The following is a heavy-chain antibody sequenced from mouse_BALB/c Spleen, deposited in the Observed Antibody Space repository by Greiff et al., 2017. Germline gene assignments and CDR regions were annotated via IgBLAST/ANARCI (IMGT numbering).Heavy chain of an antibody. D-gene: IGHD1-2*01. CDR1: GYSFTSYW. J-gene: IGHJ4*01. V-gene: IGHV1S127*01. Sequence: QVQLQQSGPQLVRPGASVKISCKASGYSFTSYWIHWVKQRPGQGLEWIGMIDPSDSETRLNQKFKDKATLTVDKSSSTAYMQLSSPTSEDSAVYYCARTAVYAMDYWGQGTSVTVSS. CDR2: IDPSDSET. CDR3: ARTAVYAMDY.